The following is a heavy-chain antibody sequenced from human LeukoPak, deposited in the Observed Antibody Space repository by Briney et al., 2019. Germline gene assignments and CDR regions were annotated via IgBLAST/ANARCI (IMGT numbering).Heavy chain of an antibody. J-gene: IGHJ4*02. CDR3: ASFSATVTDFDY. V-gene: IGHV1-69*05. Sequence: SVKVSCKASGGTFSSYAISWVRQAPGQGLEWTGRIIPIFGTANYAQKFQGRVTITTDESTSTAYMELSSLRSEDTAVYYCASFSATVTDFDYWGQGTLVTVSS. CDR2: IIPIFGTA. D-gene: IGHD4-17*01. CDR1: GGTFSSYA.